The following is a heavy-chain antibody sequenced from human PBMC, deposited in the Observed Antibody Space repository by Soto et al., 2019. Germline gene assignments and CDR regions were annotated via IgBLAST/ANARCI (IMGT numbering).Heavy chain of an antibody. J-gene: IGHJ4*02. CDR1: GFTFTSSA. Sequence: SVKVSCKASGFTFTSSAMQWVRQARGQRLEWIGWIVVGSGNTNYAQKFQERVTITRDMSTSTAYMELSSLRSQDTAVYYCAGVPPPPLGSGSYYFDYWGQGTLVTVSS. CDR2: IVVGSGNT. V-gene: IGHV1-58*02. D-gene: IGHD3-10*01. CDR3: AGVPPPPLGSGSYYFDY.